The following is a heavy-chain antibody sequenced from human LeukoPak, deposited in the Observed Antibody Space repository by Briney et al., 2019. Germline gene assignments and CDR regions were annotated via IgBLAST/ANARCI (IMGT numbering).Heavy chain of an antibody. J-gene: IGHJ6*03. CDR1: GGSISGYY. Sequence: SETLSLTCTVYGGSISGYYWSWIRQPPGKGLEWIGEINTSGSTNYNPSLKSRVTISVDTSKNQFSLKLSSVTAADTAVYYCAKELRYNWNPTKNYYDYYIYVWGKVTTVTVAS. D-gene: IGHD1-20*01. CDR3: AKELRYNWNPTKNYYDYYIYV. V-gene: IGHV4-34*01. CDR2: INTSGST.